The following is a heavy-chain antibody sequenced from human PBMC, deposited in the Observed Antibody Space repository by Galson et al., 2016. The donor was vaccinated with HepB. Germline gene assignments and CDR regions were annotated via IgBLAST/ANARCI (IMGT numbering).Heavy chain of an antibody. V-gene: IGHV3-7*01. CDR3: AKNFGDYVGDTFDM. Sequence: SLRLSCAASDFTVNSHYLTWVRQAPGKGLEWVANINQDGSEKSYMDSVKGRFTISRDNAKNSLYLQMNSLRAEDTAVYYCAKNFGDYVGDTFDMWGQGTMVTVSS. D-gene: IGHD4-17*01. CDR2: INQDGSEK. J-gene: IGHJ3*02. CDR1: DFTVNSHY.